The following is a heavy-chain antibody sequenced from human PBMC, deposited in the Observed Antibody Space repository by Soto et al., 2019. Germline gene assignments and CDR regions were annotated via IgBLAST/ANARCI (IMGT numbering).Heavy chain of an antibody. CDR1: GGSVNSVDYY. CDR2: IFFSGRT. J-gene: IGHJ4*02. Sequence: PSETLSLTCTVSGGSVNSVDYYWSWIRQPPAEGLEWIGYIFFSGRTDYNPSLKSRVSISVDTSKNQFSLELTSVTAADTAMYYCARGLITGSSYSGGWYYFDHRGQRTPVTVSS. V-gene: IGHV4-30-4*01. CDR3: ARGLITGSSYSGGWYYFDH. D-gene: IGHD1-26*01.